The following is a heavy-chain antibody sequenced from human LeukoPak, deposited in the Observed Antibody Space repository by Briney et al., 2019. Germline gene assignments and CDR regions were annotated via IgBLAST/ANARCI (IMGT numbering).Heavy chain of an antibody. J-gene: IGHJ4*02. D-gene: IGHD3-22*01. V-gene: IGHV4-39*01. CDR2: IYYSGST. Sequence: SETLSLTCSVSGDSISSSSYYWGWIRQPPGKGLEWIGSIYYSGSTFYNPSLKSRVTISVDTSKNQFSLKLSSVTAADTAVYYCARRAITIIFGFDYWGQGTLVTVSS. CDR1: GDSISSSSYY. CDR3: ARRAITIIFGFDY.